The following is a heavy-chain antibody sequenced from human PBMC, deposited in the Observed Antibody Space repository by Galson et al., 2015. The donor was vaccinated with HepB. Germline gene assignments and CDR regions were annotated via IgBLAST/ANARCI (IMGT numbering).Heavy chain of an antibody. D-gene: IGHD3-3*01. J-gene: IGHJ6*02. CDR3: ASNDSPAYYYYGMDV. CDR1: GFTVSSNY. Sequence: SLRLSCAASGFTVSSNYMSWVRQAPGKGLEWVSVIYSGGSTYYADSVKGRFTISRDNSKNTLYLQMNSLRAEDTAVYYCASNDSPAYYYYGMDVWGQGTTVTVSS. V-gene: IGHV3-53*01. CDR2: IYSGGST.